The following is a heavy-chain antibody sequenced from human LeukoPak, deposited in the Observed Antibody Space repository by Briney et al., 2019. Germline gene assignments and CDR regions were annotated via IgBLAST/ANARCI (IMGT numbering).Heavy chain of an antibody. V-gene: IGHV5-51*01. CDR3: ARLSDSTNYNYFIDV. Sequence: GESLKISCKGSGYSFTSYWIGWVRQLPGKGLEWMGVIYLADSDARYRPSFQGHVTISADKSINTVYLQWSSLKASDTAMYYCARLSDSTNYNYFIDVWGEGTTVTVSS. CDR1: GYSFTSYW. J-gene: IGHJ6*03. CDR2: IYLADSDA. D-gene: IGHD2-21*01.